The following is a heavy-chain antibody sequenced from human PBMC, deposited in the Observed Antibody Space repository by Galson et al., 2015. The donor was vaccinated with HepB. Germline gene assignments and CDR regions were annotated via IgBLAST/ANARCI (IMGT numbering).Heavy chain of an antibody. CDR3: AKGNNFYSLDGMDV. J-gene: IGHJ6*02. D-gene: IGHD2-15*01. Sequence: SLRLSCATSAFTFGDYAVSWFRQAPGEGLEWVAVIWYDGSNKYYADSVKGRFTISRDNSKNTLYLQMNSLRAEDTAVYYCAKGNNFYSLDGMDVWGQGTTVTVSS. V-gene: IGHV3-33*06. CDR1: AFTFGDYA. CDR2: IWYDGSNK.